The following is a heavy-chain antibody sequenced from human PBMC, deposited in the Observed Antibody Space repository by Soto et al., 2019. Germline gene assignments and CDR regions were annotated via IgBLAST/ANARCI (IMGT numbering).Heavy chain of an antibody. J-gene: IGHJ5*02. CDR1: GFNFNDYY. D-gene: IGHD3-10*01. CDR3: SRDAWGGP. Sequence: QVQLVESGGGLVKPGGSLTLSCAASGFNFNDYYMSWIRQAPGKGLEWVSDINSSGTTTHYADSVKGRFTISRDNTEKSLFLHMGSLRVDDTAIYYCSRDAWGGPSGQGALVTVSS. CDR2: INSSGTTT. V-gene: IGHV3-11*01.